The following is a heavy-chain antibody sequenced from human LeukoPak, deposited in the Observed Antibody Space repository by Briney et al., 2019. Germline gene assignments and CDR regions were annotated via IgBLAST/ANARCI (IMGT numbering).Heavy chain of an antibody. Sequence: PSQTLSLTCTVSGGSISSYYWSWIRQPPGKGLEWIGYIYYSGSTNYNPSLKSRVTISVDTSKNQFSLKLSSVTAADTAVYYCARYDSSGYYLRYFDYWGQGTLVTVSS. CDR1: GGSISSYY. CDR3: ARYDSSGYYLRYFDY. J-gene: IGHJ4*02. V-gene: IGHV4-59*01. D-gene: IGHD3-22*01. CDR2: IYYSGST.